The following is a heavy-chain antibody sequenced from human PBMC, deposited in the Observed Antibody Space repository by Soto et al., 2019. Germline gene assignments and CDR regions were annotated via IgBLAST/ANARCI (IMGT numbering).Heavy chain of an antibody. CDR2: ISTYNGNT. J-gene: IGHJ6*02. D-gene: IGHD3-22*01. Sequence: QVQLVQSGAEVKKPGASVKVSCKASGYTFSSYGISWVRQAPGQGLEWMGWISTYNGNTNYAQKLQGRVTMTTDTPSSTVSKELRSLRSGDTAVYYCAGVEGNNMVVVARGIDVWGQGTTVTVSS. CDR1: GYTFSSYG. V-gene: IGHV1-18*01. CDR3: AGVEGNNMVVVARGIDV.